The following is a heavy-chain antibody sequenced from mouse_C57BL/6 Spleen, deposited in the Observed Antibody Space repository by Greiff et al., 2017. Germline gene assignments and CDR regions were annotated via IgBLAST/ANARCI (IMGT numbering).Heavy chain of an antibody. CDR3: ARALGAY. J-gene: IGHJ3*01. V-gene: IGHV1-18*01. D-gene: IGHD3-3*01. Sequence: VQLQQSGPELVKPGASVKIPCKASGYTFTDYNMDWVKQSHGKSLEWIGDINPNTGGTIYNQKFKGKATLTVDKSSSTAYMELRSLTSEDTAVYYCARALGAYWGQGTLVTVSA. CDR2: INPNTGGT. CDR1: GYTFTDYN.